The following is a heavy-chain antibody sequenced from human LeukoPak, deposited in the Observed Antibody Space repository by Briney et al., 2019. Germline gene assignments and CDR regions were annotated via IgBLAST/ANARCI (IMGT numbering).Heavy chain of an antibody. CDR2: INPNSGGT. V-gene: IGHV1-2*04. CDR1: GYTFTGYY. Sequence: ASVKVSCKASGYTFTGYYMHWVRQAPGQGLEWMGWINPNSGGTNYAQKFQGWVTMTKDTSISTAYMELSRLRSDDTAVYYCARDRPIAAAGLANYYYYYGMDVWGKGTTVTVSS. CDR3: ARDRPIAAAGLANYYYYYGMDV. D-gene: IGHD6-13*01. J-gene: IGHJ6*04.